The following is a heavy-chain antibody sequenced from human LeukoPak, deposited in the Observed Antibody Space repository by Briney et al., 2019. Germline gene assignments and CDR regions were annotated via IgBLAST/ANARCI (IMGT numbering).Heavy chain of an antibody. J-gene: IGHJ4*02. V-gene: IGHV5-51*01. Sequence: GESLKISCKASGYSFTTYWIGWVRQMTGKGLEWMGIIYPADSNTRYSPSFQGQVTISADRSISPACLQRTNLAAPDRAIYYVAGGSHASGSLPDEGGQGTLVTVS. CDR3: AGGSHASGSLPDE. CDR1: GYSFTTYW. D-gene: IGHD3-10*01. CDR2: IYPADSNT.